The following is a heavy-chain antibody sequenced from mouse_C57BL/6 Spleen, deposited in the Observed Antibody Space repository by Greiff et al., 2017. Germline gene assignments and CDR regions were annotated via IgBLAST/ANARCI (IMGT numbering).Heavy chain of an antibody. CDR1: GYSITSGYY. V-gene: IGHV3-6*01. Sequence: VQLVESGPGLVKPSQSLSLTCSVTGYSITSGYYWNWIRQFPGNKLEWMGYISYDGSNNYNPSLKNRISITRDTSKNQFFLKLNSVTTEDTATYYCARYYYGSSFDYWGQGTTLTVSS. D-gene: IGHD1-1*01. J-gene: IGHJ2*01. CDR2: ISYDGSN. CDR3: ARYYYGSSFDY.